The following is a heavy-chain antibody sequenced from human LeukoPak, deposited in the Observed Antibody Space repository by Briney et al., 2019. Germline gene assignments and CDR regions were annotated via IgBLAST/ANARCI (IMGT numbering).Heavy chain of an antibody. CDR2: INNSGGT. CDR1: GDSISRYY. J-gene: IGHJ4*02. V-gene: IGHV4-4*08. D-gene: IGHD2-2*01. Sequence: SETLSLTCTVSGDSISRYYWSWIRQPPGKGLEWIGYINNSGGTSYNPSHKSRVTISLDTSKNQFSLKLNSVTATDTAVYYCASQMSGTSVSYWGQGTLVTVSS. CDR3: ASQMSGTSVSY.